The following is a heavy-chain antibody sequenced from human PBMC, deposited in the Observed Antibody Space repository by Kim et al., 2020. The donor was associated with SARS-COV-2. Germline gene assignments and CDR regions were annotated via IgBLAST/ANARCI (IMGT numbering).Heavy chain of an antibody. CDR3: ARDPGYSSGWSRGGMDV. J-gene: IGHJ6*02. CDR1: GFTFSSYS. D-gene: IGHD6-19*01. V-gene: IGHV3-21*01. Sequence: GGSLRLSCAASGFTFSSYSMNWVRQAPGKGLEWVSSISSSSSYIYYADSVKGRFTISRDNAKNSLYLQMNSLRAEDTAVYYCARDPGYSSGWSRGGMDVWGQGTTLTVSS. CDR2: ISSSSSYI.